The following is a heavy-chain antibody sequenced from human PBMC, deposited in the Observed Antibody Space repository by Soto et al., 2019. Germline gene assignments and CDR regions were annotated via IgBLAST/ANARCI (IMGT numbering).Heavy chain of an antibody. CDR1: GFTFSSYG. CDR2: IWYDGSNK. V-gene: IGHV3-33*01. Sequence: QVQLVESGGGVVQPGRSLRLSCAASGFTFSSYGMHWVRQAPGKGLEWVAVIWYDGSNKYYADSVKGRFTISRDNSKNTLYLQMNSLRAEDTAVYYCARRGPWGWESIDYYYGMDVWGQGTTVTVSS. J-gene: IGHJ6*02. CDR3: ARRGPWGWESIDYYYGMDV. D-gene: IGHD1-26*01.